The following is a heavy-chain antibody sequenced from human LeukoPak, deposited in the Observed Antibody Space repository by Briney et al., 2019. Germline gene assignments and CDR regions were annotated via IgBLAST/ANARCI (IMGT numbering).Heavy chain of an antibody. CDR3: AKDYYDSGGSLIDY. V-gene: IGHV3-23*01. CDR2: ISGSGGST. Sequence: HPGGSLRLSCAASGFTFNKYALTWVRQAPGKGLEWVSGISGSGGSTYYGDSVKGRFTVSRDNSKYTLYLQMNSLRAEDTAVYYCAKDYYDSGGSLIDYWGQGTVVTVSS. CDR1: GFTFNKYA. J-gene: IGHJ4*02. D-gene: IGHD3-22*01.